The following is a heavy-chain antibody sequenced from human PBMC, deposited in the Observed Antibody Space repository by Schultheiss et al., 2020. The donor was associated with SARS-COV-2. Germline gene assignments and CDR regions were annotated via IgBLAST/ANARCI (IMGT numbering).Heavy chain of an antibody. CDR2: ISSSVNTI. J-gene: IGHJ4*02. CDR1: GFTFSSYE. V-gene: IGHV3-48*03. Sequence: GGSLRLSCAASGFTFSSYEMNWVRQAPGKGMDWVAYISSSVNTIYYADSVRGRFTISRDNAENLLYLQMSSLRDEDTAIYYCVKGAGYSSSWPTNFDFWAREPWSPSPQ. CDR3: VKGAGYSSSWPTNFDF. D-gene: IGHD6-13*01.